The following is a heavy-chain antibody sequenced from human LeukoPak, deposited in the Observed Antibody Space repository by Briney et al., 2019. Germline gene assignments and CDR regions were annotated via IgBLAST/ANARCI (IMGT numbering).Heavy chain of an antibody. CDR3: ARITIFGVAPYYFDY. Sequence: PGGSLRLSCAASGFTFSSYAMSWVRQAPGKGLEWVSAISGSGGSTYYADSVKGRFTISRDNAKSSLYLQMNSLRDEDTAVYYCARITIFGVAPYYFDYWGQGTLVTVSS. V-gene: IGHV3-23*01. J-gene: IGHJ4*02. CDR1: GFTFSSYA. D-gene: IGHD3-3*01. CDR2: ISGSGGST.